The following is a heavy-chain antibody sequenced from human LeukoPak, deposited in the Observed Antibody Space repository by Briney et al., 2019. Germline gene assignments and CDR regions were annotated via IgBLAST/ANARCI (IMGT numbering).Heavy chain of an antibody. D-gene: IGHD2-2*01. CDR1: GFAFSSYG. CDR3: AKAGGYCSSTSCYLDY. J-gene: IGHJ4*02. Sequence: GGSLRLSCAASGFAFSSYGMHWVRQAPGKGLEWVAVISYDGSNKYYADSVKGRFTISRNNSKNTLYLQTNSLRAEDTAVYYCAKAGGYCSSTSCYLDYWGQGTLVTVSS. CDR2: ISYDGSNK. V-gene: IGHV3-30*18.